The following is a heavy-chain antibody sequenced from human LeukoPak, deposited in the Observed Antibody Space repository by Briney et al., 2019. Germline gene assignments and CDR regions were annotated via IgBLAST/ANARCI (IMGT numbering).Heavy chain of an antibody. D-gene: IGHD3-10*01. Sequence: PGGSLRLSCAASGFTFSSYAMTWVRQAPGKGLEWVSAIRDSATNTYYADSVKGRFTISRDNSKNTLYLQMNSLKAEDTAVYYCAKGLWFGEFDYWGQGTLVTV. CDR2: IRDSATNT. CDR1: GFTFSSYA. V-gene: IGHV3-23*01. CDR3: AKGLWFGEFDY. J-gene: IGHJ4*02.